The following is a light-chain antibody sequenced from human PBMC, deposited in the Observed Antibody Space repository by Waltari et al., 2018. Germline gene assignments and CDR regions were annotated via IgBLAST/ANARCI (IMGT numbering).Light chain of an antibody. Sequence: QSALTQPASVSGSPGQSITISCTGTSSDVGSYNLVSWYQQHPGKAPKLMIHEGTKQPPGVSNRFSGCKSGNTASLTIAGLQAEDEADYYCCSYAGSSTFVVFGGGTKLTV. CDR1: SSDVGSYNL. J-gene: IGLJ2*01. CDR3: CSYAGSSTFVV. CDR2: EGT. V-gene: IGLV2-23*03.